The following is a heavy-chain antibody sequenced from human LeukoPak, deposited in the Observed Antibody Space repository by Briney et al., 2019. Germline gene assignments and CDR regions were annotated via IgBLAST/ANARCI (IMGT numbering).Heavy chain of an antibody. CDR2: ISTYTGNA. CDR3: ARVLVVSSDAFDI. Sequence: ASVKVSCKTSGYTFTSYAISWVRQAPGQGLECMGWISTYTGNADYAQKLQGRVTMTTDTSTSTAYMELRSLSSDDMAVYYCARVLVVSSDAFDIWGQGTMVTVSS. D-gene: IGHD3-22*01. V-gene: IGHV1-18*03. CDR1: GYTFTSYA. J-gene: IGHJ3*02.